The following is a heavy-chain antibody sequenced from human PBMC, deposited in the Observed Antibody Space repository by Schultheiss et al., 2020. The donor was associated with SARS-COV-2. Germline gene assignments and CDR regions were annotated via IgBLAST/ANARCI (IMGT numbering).Heavy chain of an antibody. J-gene: IGHJ4*02. D-gene: IGHD6-19*01. Sequence: GGSLRLSCAASGFTFSSYWMSWVRQAPGKGLEWVSSISSSSSYIYYADSVKGRFTISRDNAKNSLYLQMNSLRAEDTAVYYCARVQWLPHFDYWGQGTLVTVSS. CDR1: GFTFSSYW. CDR3: ARVQWLPHFDY. CDR2: ISSSSSYI. V-gene: IGHV3-21*01.